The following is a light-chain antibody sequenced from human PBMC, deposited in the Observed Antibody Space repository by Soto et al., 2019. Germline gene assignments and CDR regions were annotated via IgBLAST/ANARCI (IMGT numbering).Light chain of an antibody. J-gene: IGKJ2*01. CDR1: QSLVYSDGNTY. CDR2: QVS. Sequence: DVVLTQSPLSLPVTLGQPASISCRSSQSLVYSDGNTYLTWLQQRPGQSPRRLIYQVSNRDSGVPDRFSGSGSGTDFTLNISRVEAEDIGVYYCMQGTHWPPATFGQGTKVDIK. V-gene: IGKV2-30*01. CDR3: MQGTHWPPAT.